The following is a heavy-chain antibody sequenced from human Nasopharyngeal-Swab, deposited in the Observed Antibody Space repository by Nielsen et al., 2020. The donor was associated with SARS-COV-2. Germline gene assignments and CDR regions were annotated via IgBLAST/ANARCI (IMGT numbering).Heavy chain of an antibody. CDR1: GFPFRRYS. CDR2: ISSNGGST. D-gene: IGHD3-10*01. CDR3: GAYYYGSGTDFDY. Sequence: GESLKISCSASGFPFRRYSMHLVRQAPGKGLEYVSAISSNGGSTYYADSVKGRFTISRDNSKNTLYLQMSSLRAEDTAVYYCGAYYYGSGTDFDYWGQGTLVTVSS. V-gene: IGHV3-64D*06. J-gene: IGHJ4*02.